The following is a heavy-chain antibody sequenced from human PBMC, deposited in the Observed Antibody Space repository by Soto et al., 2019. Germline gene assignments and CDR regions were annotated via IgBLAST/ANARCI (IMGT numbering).Heavy chain of an antibody. Sequence: EVQLVESGGGLVKAGGSLRLSCAVSGFTFSNYGMSWVRQAPGKGLEWVSYISSGSSYIYYADSVKGRFTISRDNAKNSLYLQMNSLRVGDTAVYYCARVIDTDMIGFMDVWGQGTTVTVSS. V-gene: IGHV3-21*01. CDR3: ARVIDTDMIGFMDV. CDR2: ISSGSSYI. D-gene: IGHD5-18*01. J-gene: IGHJ6*02. CDR1: GFTFSNYG.